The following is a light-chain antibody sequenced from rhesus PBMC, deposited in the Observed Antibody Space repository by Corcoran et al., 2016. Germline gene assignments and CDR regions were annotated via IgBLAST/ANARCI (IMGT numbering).Light chain of an antibody. J-gene: IGKJ3*01. CDR2: GAS. CDR3: YQHSSGFT. CDR1: QSVSSY. V-gene: IGKV3-10*01. Sequence: QVILTQSPATLSLSPGERVTLSCRASQSVSSYLAWYQQKPGQAPRLLIYGASSRATGIPNRFSGSGSGTDFTLTISSLEPEDVGVYHCYQHSSGFTFGPGTKLDIK.